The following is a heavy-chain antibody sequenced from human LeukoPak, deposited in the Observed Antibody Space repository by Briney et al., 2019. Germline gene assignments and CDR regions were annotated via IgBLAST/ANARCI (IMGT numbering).Heavy chain of an antibody. Sequence: ASVKVSCKASGYTFTSYGISWVRQAPGQGLEWMGWISAYNGNTNYAQKLQGRVTMTTDTSTSTAYMELRSLRSDDTAVYYCARVGVARFTVVRGVAFDIWGQGTMVTVSS. CDR2: ISAYNGNT. V-gene: IGHV1-18*01. D-gene: IGHD3-10*01. J-gene: IGHJ3*02. CDR3: ARVGVARFTVVRGVAFDI. CDR1: GYTFTSYG.